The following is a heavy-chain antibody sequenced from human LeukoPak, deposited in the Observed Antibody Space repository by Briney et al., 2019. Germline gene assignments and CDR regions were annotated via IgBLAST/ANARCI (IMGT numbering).Heavy chain of an antibody. Sequence: TSETLSLTCAVYGGSFSGYYWSWIRQPPGKGLEWIGEINHSGSTNYNPSLKSRVTISVDTSKNQFSLKLSSVTAADTAVYYCARSYYDSSGYDYWGQGTLVTVSS. D-gene: IGHD3-22*01. CDR3: ARSYYDSSGYDY. CDR2: INHSGST. V-gene: IGHV4-34*01. CDR1: GGSFSGYY. J-gene: IGHJ4*02.